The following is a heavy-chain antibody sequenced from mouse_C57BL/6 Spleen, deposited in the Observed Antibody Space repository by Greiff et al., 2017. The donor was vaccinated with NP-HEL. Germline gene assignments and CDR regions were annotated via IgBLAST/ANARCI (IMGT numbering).Heavy chain of an antibody. CDR2: ISSGSSTI. CDR1: GFTFSDYG. J-gene: IGHJ4*01. D-gene: IGHD1-1*01. V-gene: IGHV5-17*01. CDR3: ARPYYYGSSYDYAMDY. Sequence: EVKLMESGGGLVKPGGSLKLSCAASGFTFSDYGMHWVRQAPEKGLEWVAYISSGSSTIYYADTVQGRFTISRDNAKNTLFLQMTSLRSEDTAMYYCARPYYYGSSYDYAMDYWGQGTSVTVSS.